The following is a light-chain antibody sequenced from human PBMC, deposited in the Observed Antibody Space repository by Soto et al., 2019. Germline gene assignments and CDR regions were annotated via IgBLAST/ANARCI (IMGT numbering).Light chain of an antibody. J-gene: IGLJ3*02. CDR3: ETWDSNTLV. Sequence: QSVLTQSSSASASLGSSVKLTCTLSSGHRSYLIACHQQQPGKAPRYLMYLEGSGSYNKGSGVPDRFSGSSSGADRYLTISNLQFEYEADYYCETWDSNTLVFGGGTKLTVL. CDR2: LEGSGSY. CDR1: SGHRSYL. V-gene: IGLV4-60*02.